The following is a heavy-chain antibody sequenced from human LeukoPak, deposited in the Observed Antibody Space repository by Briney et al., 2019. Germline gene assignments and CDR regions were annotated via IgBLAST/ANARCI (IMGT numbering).Heavy chain of an antibody. CDR3: ARGRATSKPGAYDGGWQYYFDY. D-gene: IGHD1-26*01. CDR2: MNPNSGNT. V-gene: IGHV1-8*01. Sequence: ASVKVSCKASGYTFTSYDINWVRQATGQGLEWMGWMNPNSGNTGYAQKFQGRVTMTRNTSISTAYMELSSLRSEDTAVFYCARGRATSKPGAYDGGWQYYFDYWGQGTLVTVSS. J-gene: IGHJ4*02. CDR1: GYTFTSYD.